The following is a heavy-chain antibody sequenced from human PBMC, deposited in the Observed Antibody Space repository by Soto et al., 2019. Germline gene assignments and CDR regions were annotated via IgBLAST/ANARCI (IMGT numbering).Heavy chain of an antibody. CDR2: IYYSGST. V-gene: IGHV4-31*03. CDR3: ASSNIAAAGSYYYGIDV. J-gene: IGHJ6*01. Sequence: PSETLSLTCTVSGGSINSGGYYWSWIRQHPGKGLEWIGYIYYSGSTYYNPSLKSRVTISVDTSKNQFSLKLSSVTAADTAVYYCASSNIAAAGSYYYGIDVWGRGTTVNVSS. D-gene: IGHD6-13*01. CDR1: GGSINSGGYY.